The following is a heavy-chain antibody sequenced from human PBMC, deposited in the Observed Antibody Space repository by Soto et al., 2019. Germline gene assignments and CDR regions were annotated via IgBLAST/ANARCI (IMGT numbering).Heavy chain of an antibody. CDR2: IIPLFGTA. V-gene: IGHV1-69*01. D-gene: IGHD3-10*01. Sequence: QVQLVQSGADVKKPGSSVKVSCQASGVTFSSETLDWVRQAPGQGLEWVGGIIPLFGTASYAQKFQGGVTITADESTSTVYMELSSLRSDDTAVYFCATELGENPASPFDAWGQGTLVTVSS. CDR1: GVTFSSET. CDR3: ATELGENPASPFDA. J-gene: IGHJ4*02.